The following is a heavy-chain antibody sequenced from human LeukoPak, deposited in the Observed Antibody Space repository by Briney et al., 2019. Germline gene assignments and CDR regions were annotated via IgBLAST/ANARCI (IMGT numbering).Heavy chain of an antibody. CDR3: AKDVVRDMSHYYYGMDV. CDR2: ISGSGGST. J-gene: IGHJ6*02. V-gene: IGHV3-23*01. CDR1: GFTFSSDA. Sequence: PGGSLRLSCAASGFTFSSDAMSWVRQAPGKGLEWVSAISGSGGSTYYADSVKGRFTISRDNSKNTLYLQMNSLRAEDTAVYYCAKDVVRDMSHYYYGMDVWGQGTTVTVSS. D-gene: IGHD5-24*01.